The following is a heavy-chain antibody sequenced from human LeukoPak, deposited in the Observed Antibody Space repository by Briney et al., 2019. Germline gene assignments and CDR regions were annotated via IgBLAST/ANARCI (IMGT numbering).Heavy chain of an antibody. J-gene: IGHJ6*02. D-gene: IGHD3-10*01. Sequence: GGSLRLSCAASGFAFSSYELTWVRQAPGKGLEWVSYISSSGTTIYYADSVKGRFTISRDNAKNSLYLQMNSLRAEDTAVYYCARGLARSGGMDVWGQGTTVTVSS. CDR2: ISSSGTTI. CDR3: ARGLARSGGMDV. V-gene: IGHV3-48*03. CDR1: GFAFSSYE.